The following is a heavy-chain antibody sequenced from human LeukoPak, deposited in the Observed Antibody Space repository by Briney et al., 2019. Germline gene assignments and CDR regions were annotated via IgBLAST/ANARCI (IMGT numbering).Heavy chain of an antibody. J-gene: IGHJ4*02. CDR3: ARDTVAWDFDF. V-gene: IGHV1-2*07. D-gene: IGHD4-23*01. CDR2: INPHTGVT. CDR1: GYTFTVYY. Sequence: ASVKVSCKASGYTFTVYYLHWVRQAPGQGFECMGWINPHTGVTDYAHKFQGRVTMTRDTSISTAYMELSSLKSDDTAVYYCARDTVAWDFDFWGQGTLVTVSS.